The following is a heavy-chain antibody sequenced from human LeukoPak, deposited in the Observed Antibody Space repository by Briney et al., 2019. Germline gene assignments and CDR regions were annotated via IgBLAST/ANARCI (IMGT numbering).Heavy chain of an antibody. CDR3: ARTIRGYYDSSGYFDY. CDR2: IYYSGST. Sequence: PSETLSLTCTASGGSISSYYWSWIRQPPGKGLEWIGYIYYSGSTNYNPSLKSRVTISVDTSKNQFSLKLSSVTAADTAVYYCARTIRGYYDSSGYFDYWGQGTLVTVSS. D-gene: IGHD3-22*01. J-gene: IGHJ4*02. CDR1: GGSISSYY. V-gene: IGHV4-59*01.